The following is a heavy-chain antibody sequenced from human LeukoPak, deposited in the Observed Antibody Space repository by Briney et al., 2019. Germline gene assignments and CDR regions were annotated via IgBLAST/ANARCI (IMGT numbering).Heavy chain of an antibody. CDR1: GGSISSGDYY. J-gene: IGHJ4*02. V-gene: IGHV4-30-4*01. Sequence: TSETLSLTCTVSGGSISSGDYYWSWIRQPPGKGLEWIGYIYYSGSTYYNPSLKSRVTISVDTSKNQFSLKLSSVTAADTAVYYCARGTISGLGSSWSFDYWGQGTLVTVSS. CDR2: IYYSGST. CDR3: ARGTISGLGSSWSFDY. D-gene: IGHD6-13*01.